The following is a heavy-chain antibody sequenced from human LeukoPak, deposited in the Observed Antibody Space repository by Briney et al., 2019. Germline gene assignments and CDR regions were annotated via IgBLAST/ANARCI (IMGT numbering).Heavy chain of an antibody. CDR3: ARVSYDSSPAPLDY. J-gene: IGHJ4*02. CDR1: GFTVSSNY. CDR2: IYSGGTP. V-gene: IGHV3-66*01. Sequence: PGGSLRLSCAASGFTVSSNYMSWVRQAPGKGLEWVSIIYSGGTPYYADSVKGRFTISRDNSENTLYLQMNSLRAEDTAVYYCARVSYDSSPAPLDYWGQGTLVTVSS. D-gene: IGHD3-22*01.